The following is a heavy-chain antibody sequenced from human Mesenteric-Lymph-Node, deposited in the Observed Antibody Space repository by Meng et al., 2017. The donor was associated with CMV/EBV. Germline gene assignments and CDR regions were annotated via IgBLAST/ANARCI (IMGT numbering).Heavy chain of an antibody. Sequence: GSLRLSCTVSGASISSSSYYWGWIRQPPGKGLEWIGSINYRGSTYYNPSLKSRVTISGDTSKNQFSLKLNSVTAADTAVYYCARRYSSGWVFDYWGQGTLVTVSS. CDR3: ARRYSSGWVFDY. CDR1: GASISSSSYY. D-gene: IGHD6-19*01. J-gene: IGHJ4*02. CDR2: INYRGST. V-gene: IGHV4-39*01.